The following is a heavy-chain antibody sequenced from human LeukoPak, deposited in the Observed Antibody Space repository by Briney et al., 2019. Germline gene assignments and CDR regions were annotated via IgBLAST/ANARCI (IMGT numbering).Heavy chain of an antibody. CDR1: GYTFTSYG. CDR3: ARGPRYYDILTGYATFDH. V-gene: IGHV1-18*01. Sequence: ASVKVSCKASGYTFTSYGISWVRQAPGQGLEWMGWISAYNGNTNYAQKLQGRVTMTTDTSTSTAYMELRSLRSDDTAVYYCARGPRYYDILTGYATFDHWGQGTLVTVSS. CDR2: ISAYNGNT. D-gene: IGHD3-9*01. J-gene: IGHJ4*02.